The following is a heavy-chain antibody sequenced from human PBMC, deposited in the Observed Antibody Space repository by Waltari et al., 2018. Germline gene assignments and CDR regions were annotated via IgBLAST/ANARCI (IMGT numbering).Heavy chain of an antibody. CDR2: IYGGSGIT. CDR3: AKKDYGIGSLDV. Sequence: QVQLQESGPGLVKPSETLSLTCAVSGGSISGYYWSWIRQAPGKGLEWIGYIYGGSGITSYNPPLTRRITISIDTSKNQFSLTPSSVTAADTAVYYFAKKDYGIGSLDVWGRGVLVTVSS. V-gene: IGHV4-59*12. J-gene: IGHJ4*02. D-gene: IGHD4-17*01. CDR1: GGSISGYY.